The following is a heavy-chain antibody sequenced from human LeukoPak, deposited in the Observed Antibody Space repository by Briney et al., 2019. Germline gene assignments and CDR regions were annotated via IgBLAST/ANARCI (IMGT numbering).Heavy chain of an antibody. J-gene: IGHJ4*02. CDR3: AREDAVAGFDYFDY. CDR1: GFTFSSYS. V-gene: IGHV3-53*01. CDR2: IYSGGST. D-gene: IGHD6-19*01. Sequence: GGSLRLSCAASGFTFSSYSMNWVRQAPGKGLEWVSVIYSGGSTYYADSVKGRFTISRDNSKNTLYLQMNSLRAEDTAVYYCAREDAVAGFDYFDYWGQGTLVTVSS.